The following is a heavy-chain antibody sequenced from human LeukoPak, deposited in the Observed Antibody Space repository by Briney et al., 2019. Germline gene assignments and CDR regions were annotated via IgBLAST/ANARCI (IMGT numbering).Heavy chain of an antibody. CDR2: ISYDGSNK. CDR3: ARDQDEATIAY. D-gene: IGHD5-24*01. Sequence: HPGGSLRLSCAASGFTFSSYGMHWVRQAPGKGLEWVAVISYDGSNKYYADSVKGRFTISRDNSKNTLYLQMNSLRAEDTAVYYCARDQDEATIAYWGQGTLVTVSS. J-gene: IGHJ4*02. V-gene: IGHV3-30*03. CDR1: GFTFSSYG.